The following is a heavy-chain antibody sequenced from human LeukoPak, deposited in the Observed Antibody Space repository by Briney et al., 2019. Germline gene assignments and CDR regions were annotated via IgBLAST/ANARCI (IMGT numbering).Heavy chain of an antibody. Sequence: ASVKVSCKASGYTFTRYAMNWLRQAPGQGLEWMGWINPNTGNPTYAQGFTGRFVFSLDTSVSTAYLQISSLKAEDTAVYYCARFVDTAMDDFDYWGQGTLVTVSS. CDR3: ARFVDTAMDDFDY. D-gene: IGHD5-18*01. CDR1: GYTFTRYA. CDR2: INPNTGNP. V-gene: IGHV7-4-1*02. J-gene: IGHJ4*02.